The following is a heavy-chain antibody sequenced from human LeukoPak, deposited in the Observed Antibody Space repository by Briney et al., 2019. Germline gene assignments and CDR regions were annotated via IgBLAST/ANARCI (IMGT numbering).Heavy chain of an antibody. Sequence: GGSLRLSCAVSGFTFTNAWMSWVRQAPGKGLEWVGRIKSKTDGGAADYAAPVKGRFTISRDDSKNTLYLQMNSLKTEDTAVHYCTDGSGSYYRIFDCWGQGTLVTVSS. D-gene: IGHD3-10*01. CDR3: TDGSGSYYRIFDC. CDR2: IKSKTDGGAA. V-gene: IGHV3-15*01. CDR1: GFTFTNAW. J-gene: IGHJ4*02.